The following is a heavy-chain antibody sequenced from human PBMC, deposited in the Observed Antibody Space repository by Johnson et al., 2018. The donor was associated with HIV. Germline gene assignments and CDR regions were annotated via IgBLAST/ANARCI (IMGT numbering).Heavy chain of an antibody. CDR1: GFTFSGSD. D-gene: IGHD3-22*01. CDR2: IRSKINNYAT. J-gene: IGHJ3*02. Sequence: VQLVESGGGLVQPGGSLKLSCAASGFTFSGSDMHWVRQASGKGLEWVGRIRSKINNYATEYAVSVKGRFIISRDDSENMAYLQLKSLKTEDTAVYYCSRLVDDYGSRGYYVPGALGIWGQGTTVTFSS. V-gene: IGHV3-73*02. CDR3: SRLVDDYGSRGYYVPGALGI.